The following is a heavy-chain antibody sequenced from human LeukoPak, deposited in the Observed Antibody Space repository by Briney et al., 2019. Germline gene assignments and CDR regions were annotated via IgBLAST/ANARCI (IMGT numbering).Heavy chain of an antibody. CDR1: GGSISSYY. V-gene: IGHV4-39*01. Sequence: SETLSLTCIVSGGSISSYYWGWIRQPPGKGLEWIGSIYYSGSTYYNPSLKSRVTISVDTSKNQFSLKLSSVTAADTAVYYCARHVLSGYLNYWYFDLWGRGTLVTVSS. CDR2: IYYSGST. D-gene: IGHD3-3*01. J-gene: IGHJ2*01. CDR3: ARHVLSGYLNYWYFDL.